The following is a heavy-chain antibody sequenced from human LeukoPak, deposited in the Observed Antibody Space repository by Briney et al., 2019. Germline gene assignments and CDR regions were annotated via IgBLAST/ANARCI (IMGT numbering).Heavy chain of an antibody. J-gene: IGHJ3*02. CDR3: AKESDAFDI. CDR2: ILYDGSNE. CDR1: GFTFSNYG. Sequence: GGSLRLSCAASGFTFSNYGMHWVRQAPGKGLEWVAVILYDGSNECYADSVKGRFTISRDNSKNMLYLQMNSLRVEDMAVYYCAKESDAFDIWGQGTMVTVSS. V-gene: IGHV3-30*18.